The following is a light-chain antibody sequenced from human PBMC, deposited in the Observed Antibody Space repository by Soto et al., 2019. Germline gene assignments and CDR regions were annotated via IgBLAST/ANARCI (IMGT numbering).Light chain of an antibody. CDR2: GAS. J-gene: IGKJ3*01. CDR1: QYISSY. Sequence: DIQMTQSPSSLSASVGDRVTITCRASQYISSYVNWYQKKPGKAPRFLIYGASDLQRGVPSRFSGSGSGTDFTLTLNSLQPEDFATYYCQQSYSRPLTFGPGTKVEIK. CDR3: QQSYSRPLT. V-gene: IGKV1-39*01.